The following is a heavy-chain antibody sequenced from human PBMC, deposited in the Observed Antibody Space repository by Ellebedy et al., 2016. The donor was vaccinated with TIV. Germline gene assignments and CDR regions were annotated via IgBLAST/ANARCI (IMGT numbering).Heavy chain of an antibody. J-gene: IGHJ4*02. CDR3: AREFAGPGSY. CDR1: GLTISNFW. CDR2: IKSDGSVK. D-gene: IGHD3-10*01. Sequence: GESLKISCEFSGLTISNFWMDWVRQAPGKGLEWVGNIKSDGSVKHYVDSVRGRFTISRDNAKASLYLQMDSLRPEDTAVYYCAREFAGPGSYWGQGILVIVSS. V-gene: IGHV3-7*01.